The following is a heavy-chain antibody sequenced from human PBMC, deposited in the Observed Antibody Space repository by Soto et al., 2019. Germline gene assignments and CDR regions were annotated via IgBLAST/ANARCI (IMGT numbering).Heavy chain of an antibody. CDR3: AREGSGSSSTRGGNWFDP. CDR2: INPNSGGT. J-gene: IGHJ5*02. Sequence: QVQLVQSGAEVKKPGASVKVSCKASGYTFTGYYMHWLRQAPGQGLEWMGWINPNSGGTNYAQKFQGWVTMTRDTSISTAYMELSRLRSDDTAVYYCAREGSGSSSTRGGNWFDPWGQGTLVTVSS. D-gene: IGHD6-6*01. V-gene: IGHV1-2*04. CDR1: GYTFTGYY.